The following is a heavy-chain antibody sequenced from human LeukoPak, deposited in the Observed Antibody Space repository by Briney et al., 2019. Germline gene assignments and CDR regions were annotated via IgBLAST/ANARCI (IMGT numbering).Heavy chain of an antibody. CDR2: IYWDDDK. V-gene: IGHV2-5*02. D-gene: IGHD3-10*01. CDR3: ALPNGYYYGSGSGFDY. CDR1: GFSLSTSGVG. Sequence: SGPTLVNPTQTLTLTCTFSGFSLSTSGVGVGWIRQPPGKALEWLALIYWDDDKRYSPSLKSRLTITKDTSKNQVVLTMTNMDPVDTATYYCALPNGYYYGSGSGFDYWGQGTLVTVSS. J-gene: IGHJ4*02.